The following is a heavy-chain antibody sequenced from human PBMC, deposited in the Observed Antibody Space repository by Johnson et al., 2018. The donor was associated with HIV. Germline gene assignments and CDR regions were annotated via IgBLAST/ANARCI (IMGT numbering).Heavy chain of an antibody. CDR1: GFIVSSNY. V-gene: IGHV3-53*01. D-gene: IGHD6-13*01. Sequence: VQLVESGGGLIQPGGSLRLSCAASGFIVSSNYMSWVRQAPGKGLERVSFIYSGGSTHYADSLKGRFTISRDNSKNTLYLQMNSLGADDTGVYYCAKVAVATAAGGVALDIWGPGTMVTVSA. J-gene: IGHJ3*02. CDR2: IYSGGST. CDR3: AKVAVATAAGGVALDI.